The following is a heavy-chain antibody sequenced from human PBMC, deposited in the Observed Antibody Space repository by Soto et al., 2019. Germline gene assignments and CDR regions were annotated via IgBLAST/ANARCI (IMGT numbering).Heavy chain of an antibody. Sequence: EVQLVESGGGLVQPGGSLRLSCAASGFTFSTYWMTWVRQAPGRGLEWVANINEDGSVKGYVDSVKGRFTISRDNARNSVNLQMNSLRAEDTAVYYCAMDIPKGACYLDCWGQGTLVTVSS. J-gene: IGHJ4*02. V-gene: IGHV3-7*04. D-gene: IGHD1-26*01. CDR2: INEDGSVK. CDR1: GFTFSTYW. CDR3: AMDIPKGACYLDC.